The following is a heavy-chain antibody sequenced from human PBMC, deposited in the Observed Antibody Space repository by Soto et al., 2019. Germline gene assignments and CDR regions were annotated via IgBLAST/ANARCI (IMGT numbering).Heavy chain of an antibody. V-gene: IGHV3-73*02. J-gene: IGHJ1*01. CDR1: GFTFSGSA. D-gene: IGHD2-21*02. Sequence: EVQLVESGGGLVQPGGSLKLSCAASGFTFSGSAMHWVRQASGKGLEWVGRIRSKANSYATAYAASVKGRFTISRDDSKNTAYLQMNSLTTEDTAVYYCTEGVPARDFQPWGQGTLVTVSS. CDR2: IRSKANSYAT. CDR3: TEGVPARDFQP.